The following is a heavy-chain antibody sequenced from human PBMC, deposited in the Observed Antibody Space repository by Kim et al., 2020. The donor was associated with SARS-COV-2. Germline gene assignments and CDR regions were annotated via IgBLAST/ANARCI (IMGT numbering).Heavy chain of an antibody. Sequence: GGSLRLSCAASGFTFSNAWMSWVRQAPGKGLEWVGRIKSKTDGGTTDYAAPVKGRFTISRDDSKNTLYLQMNSLKTEDTAVYYCTTGTTMTLKRYYYYGMDVWGQGTTVTVSS. D-gene: IGHD3-22*01. V-gene: IGHV3-15*01. J-gene: IGHJ6*02. CDR2: IKSKTDGGTT. CDR3: TTGTTMTLKRYYYYGMDV. CDR1: GFTFSNAW.